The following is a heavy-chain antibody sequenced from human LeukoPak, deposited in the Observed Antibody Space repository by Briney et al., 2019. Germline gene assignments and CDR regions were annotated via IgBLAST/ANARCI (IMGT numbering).Heavy chain of an antibody. Sequence: GGSLRLSCAASGFTFSSYAMSWVRQAPGKGLEWVSAISGSGGSTYYADSVKGRFTISRDNSKNTLYLQINSLRAEDTAVYYCAKGRYYDSSGYYYYWGQGTLVTVPS. CDR3: AKGRYYDSSGYYYY. D-gene: IGHD3-22*01. J-gene: IGHJ4*02. CDR1: GFTFSSYA. V-gene: IGHV3-23*01. CDR2: ISGSGGST.